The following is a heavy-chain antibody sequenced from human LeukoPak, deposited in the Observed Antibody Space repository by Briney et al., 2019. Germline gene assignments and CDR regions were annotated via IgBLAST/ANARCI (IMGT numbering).Heavy chain of an antibody. J-gene: IGHJ6*02. D-gene: IGHD2-15*01. Sequence: GGSLRLSCAASGFTFSSYGMHWVRQAPGKGLEWVAVISYDGSNKYYADSVKGRFTISRDNSKNTLYLQMNSLRAEDTAVYYCAKDLGDIAVVVTENDYYYGMDVWGQGATVTVSS. CDR3: AKDLGDIAVVVTENDYYYGMDV. V-gene: IGHV3-30*18. CDR2: ISYDGSNK. CDR1: GFTFSSYG.